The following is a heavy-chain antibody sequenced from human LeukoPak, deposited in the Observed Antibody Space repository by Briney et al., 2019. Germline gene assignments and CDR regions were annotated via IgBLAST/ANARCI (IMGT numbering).Heavy chain of an antibody. CDR3: ARDRLSDY. J-gene: IGHJ4*02. Sequence: GWSLRLSCAASGFTFSSYGMHWVRQAPGKGLEWVAFIRYDGSNKYYADSVKGRFTISRDNSKNTLYLQMNSLRVEDTAVYYCARDRLSDYWGQGTLVTVSS. CDR2: IRYDGSNK. CDR1: GFTFSSYG. V-gene: IGHV3-30*02.